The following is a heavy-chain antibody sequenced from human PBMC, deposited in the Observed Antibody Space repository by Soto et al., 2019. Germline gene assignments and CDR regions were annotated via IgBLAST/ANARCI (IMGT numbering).Heavy chain of an antibody. Sequence: QVQLQESGPGLVKPSETLSLTCTVSGGSVSSGSYYWSWIRQPPGKGLEWIGYIYYSGSTNYNPSLKSRVTISVDPSKNQFSLKLSSVTAADTAVYYCARDKVERVYYYGMDVWGQGTTVTVSS. V-gene: IGHV4-61*01. J-gene: IGHJ6*02. CDR3: ARDKVERVYYYGMDV. D-gene: IGHD2-15*01. CDR1: GGSVSSGSYY. CDR2: IYYSGST.